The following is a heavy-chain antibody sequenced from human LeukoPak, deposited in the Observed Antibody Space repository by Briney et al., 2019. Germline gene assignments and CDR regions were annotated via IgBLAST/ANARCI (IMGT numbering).Heavy chain of an antibody. Sequence: PGGSLRLSCAASGFTFSDYYMSWIRQAPGKGLEWVSYISSSGSTIYYADSVKGRFTISRDNAKNPLYLQMNSLRAEDTAVYYCASLLHPYYYYYMDVWGKGTTVTVSS. CDR3: ASLLHPYYYYYMDV. D-gene: IGHD2-15*01. V-gene: IGHV3-11*04. J-gene: IGHJ6*03. CDR2: ISSSGSTI. CDR1: GFTFSDYY.